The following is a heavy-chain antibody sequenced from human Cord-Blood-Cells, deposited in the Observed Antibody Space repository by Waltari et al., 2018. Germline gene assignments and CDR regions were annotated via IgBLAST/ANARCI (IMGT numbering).Heavy chain of an antibody. CDR1: GGSFSGYY. D-gene: IGHD6-6*01. J-gene: IGHJ4*02. CDR3: ARLGIAARRGNFDY. V-gene: IGHV4-34*01. CDR2: INHSGST. Sequence: QVQLQQWGAGLLKPSETLSLTCAVYGGSFSGYYWSWIRQPPGKGLEWIGEINHSGSTNYNPSLKVRVTISVDTSKNQFSLKLSSVTAADTAVYYCARLGIAARRGNFDYWGQGTLVTVSS.